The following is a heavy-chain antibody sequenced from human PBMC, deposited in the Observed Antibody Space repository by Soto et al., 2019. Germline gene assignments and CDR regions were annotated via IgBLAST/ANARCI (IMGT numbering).Heavy chain of an antibody. D-gene: IGHD6-19*01. V-gene: IGHV3-53*04. J-gene: IGHJ4*02. CDR1: GFTVSSNY. CDR3: ARERAGTDY. CDR2: ISSRGST. Sequence: EVQLVESGGGLVQPGGSLRLSCAASGFTVSSNYMSWVRQAPGKGLEWVSVISSRGSTYYADSVKGRFTISRHNSQDTLYSPMNSPRAEGTAVYYWARERAGTDYWGQGTLVTVSS.